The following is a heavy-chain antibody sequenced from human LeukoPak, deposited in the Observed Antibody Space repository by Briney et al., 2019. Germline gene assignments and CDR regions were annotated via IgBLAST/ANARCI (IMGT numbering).Heavy chain of an antibody. CDR3: ARDMGSAWGLDY. CDR2: ISSSSTI. CDR1: GFTFSSYA. D-gene: IGHD6-19*01. V-gene: IGHV3-48*04. J-gene: IGHJ4*02. Sequence: GGSLRLSCAASGFTFSSYAMSWVRQAPGKGLEWLSYISSSSTIYYADSVKGRFTISRDNAKNSLSLQMNSLRAEDTAVYYCARDMGSAWGLDYWGQGTLVTVSS.